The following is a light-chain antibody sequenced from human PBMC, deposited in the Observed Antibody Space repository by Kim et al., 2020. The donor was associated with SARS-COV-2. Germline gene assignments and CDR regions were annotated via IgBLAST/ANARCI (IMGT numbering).Light chain of an antibody. CDR2: GKD. Sequence: LGQPIKLTCQGHSLKPSYATWYQQKPGQAPVLGLYGKDNRPSGIPDRFSGSSSSNTGSLTITGPQAEDEADYYCSSRDTSNSHVVFGGGTQLTVL. CDR1: SLKPSY. J-gene: IGLJ2*01. V-gene: IGLV3-19*01. CDR3: SSRDTSNSHVV.